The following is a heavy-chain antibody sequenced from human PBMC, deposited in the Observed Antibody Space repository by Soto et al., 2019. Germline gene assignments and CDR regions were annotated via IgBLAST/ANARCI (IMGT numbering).Heavy chain of an antibody. CDR3: VRAAGIAAAGSSQGVL. CDR2: ISFEGSYK. D-gene: IGHD6-13*01. V-gene: IGHV3-30*04. CDR1: GFAIRSNA. Sequence: GWSLRLSCEASGFAIRSNAIHWVRQAPGKGLEWVAVISFEGSYKYYADSVKGRFTVSRDNSKNTVSLQMDSLTGEDSALYYCVRAAGIAAAGSSQGVLWGQGTLVTV. J-gene: IGHJ4*02.